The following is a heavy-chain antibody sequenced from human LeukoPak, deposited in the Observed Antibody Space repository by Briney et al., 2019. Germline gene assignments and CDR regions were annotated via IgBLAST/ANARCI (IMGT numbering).Heavy chain of an antibody. CDR1: GYTFTSYA. D-gene: IGHD3-9*01. CDR2: INAGNGIT. J-gene: IGHJ5*02. CDR3: ARPYYDILTGYPKNNWFDP. V-gene: IGHV1-3*01. Sequence: ASVKVSCKASGYTFTSYALHWVRQAPGQRLEWMGWINAGNGITKYSQKFQGRVTITRDTSANTAYMELSSLRSEDTAVYYCARPYYDILTGYPKNNWFDPWGQGTLVTVSS.